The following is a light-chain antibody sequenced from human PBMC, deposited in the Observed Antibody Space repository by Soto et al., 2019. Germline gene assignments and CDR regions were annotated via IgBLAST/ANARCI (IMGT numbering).Light chain of an antibody. CDR3: QQRSHWPRT. J-gene: IGKJ1*01. CDR1: QSVSSN. CDR2: GAS. Sequence: ESVLTQSPATLSLSPGERATLSCRASQSVSSNLAWYQQKPGQAPRLLIYGASTRATGIPARFSGSGSGTEFTLTISSLQSEDFAVYYCQQRSHWPRTFGQGTKVDI. V-gene: IGKV3-15*01.